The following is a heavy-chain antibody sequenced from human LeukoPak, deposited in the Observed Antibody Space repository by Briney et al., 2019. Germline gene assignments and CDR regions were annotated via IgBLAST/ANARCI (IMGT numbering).Heavy chain of an antibody. CDR3: AKDSPNNYGSGSYLQGYFDY. Sequence: GGSLRLSCAASGFSFSTYGMHWVRQAPGKGLEWVAFIRYDGSQNHLTDSVEGRFTISRDNSENTLYLQMNSLRVEDTAVYYCAKDSPNNYGSGSYLQGYFDYWGQGTLVTVSS. V-gene: IGHV3-30*02. CDR1: GFSFSTYG. J-gene: IGHJ4*02. CDR2: IRYDGSQN. D-gene: IGHD3-10*01.